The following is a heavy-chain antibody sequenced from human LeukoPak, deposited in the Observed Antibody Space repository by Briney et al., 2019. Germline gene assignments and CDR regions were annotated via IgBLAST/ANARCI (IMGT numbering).Heavy chain of an antibody. Sequence: GGSLRLSCAASGFIFDDYAMHWVRQAPGKGLEWVSGISWNSGSIAYADSVKGRFTISRDNAKASLYLQMNSLTSEDTAFYYCARSPSYSYSSTWYDYWGQGTLVTVSS. CDR1: GFIFDDYA. J-gene: IGHJ4*02. CDR3: ARSPSYSYSSTWYDY. CDR2: ISWNSGSI. D-gene: IGHD6-13*01. V-gene: IGHV3-9*01.